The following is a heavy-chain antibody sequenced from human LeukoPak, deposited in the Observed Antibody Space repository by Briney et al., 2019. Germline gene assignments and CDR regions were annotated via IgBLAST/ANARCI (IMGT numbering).Heavy chain of an antibody. J-gene: IGHJ4*02. Sequence: SETLSLSCTVSGGSISSYYWSWIRQPPGKGLEWIGRIDSSGITNYNPSLKSRVTMSLDTSKNQFSLKLSSVTAADTAVYYCARAAHSGSLAPFDYWGQGTLVTVSS. CDR2: IDSSGIT. D-gene: IGHD1-26*01. V-gene: IGHV4-4*07. CDR3: ARAAHSGSLAPFDY. CDR1: GGSISSYY.